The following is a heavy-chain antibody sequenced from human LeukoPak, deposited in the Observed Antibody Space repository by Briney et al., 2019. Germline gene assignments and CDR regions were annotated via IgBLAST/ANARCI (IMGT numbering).Heavy chain of an antibody. CDR3: ARDLGELLDY. V-gene: IGHV3-30-3*01. Sequence: PGGSLRLSCAASGFTFSSYAMHWVRQAPGKGLEWVAVISYDGSNKYYADSVKGRFTISRDNSKNTLYLQMNGLRAEDTAVYYCARDLGELLDYWGQGTLVTVSS. J-gene: IGHJ4*02. CDR1: GFTFSSYA. D-gene: IGHD1-26*01. CDR2: ISYDGSNK.